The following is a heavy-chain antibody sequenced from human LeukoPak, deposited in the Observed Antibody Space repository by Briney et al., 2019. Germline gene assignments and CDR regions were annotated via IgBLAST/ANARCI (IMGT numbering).Heavy chain of an antibody. Sequence: PSETLSLTCAVYGGSFSGYYWSWIRQPPGKGLEWIGEINRSGTTKYNPSLKSRVTISVDTSMNQFSLKLSSVTAADTAVYYCARRRGSSWYVSYYYGMDVWGQGTTVTVSS. CDR1: GGSFSGYY. CDR2: INRSGTT. J-gene: IGHJ6*02. D-gene: IGHD6-13*01. CDR3: ARRRGSSWYVSYYYGMDV. V-gene: IGHV4-34*01.